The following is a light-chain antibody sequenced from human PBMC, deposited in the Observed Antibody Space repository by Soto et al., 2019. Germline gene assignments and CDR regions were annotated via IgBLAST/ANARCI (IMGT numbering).Light chain of an antibody. J-gene: IGKJ1*01. CDR3: QQNNNWCT. CDR2: GAS. Sequence: EIVMTQSPATLSVSPGERATLSCRASQSVSNNLAWYQKKPGQAPRLLIYGASTRATGIPARFSGSGSGTEIILTSSILQYEDFAYYYCQQNNNWCTFGQGTRVDIK. CDR1: QSVSNN. V-gene: IGKV3-15*01.